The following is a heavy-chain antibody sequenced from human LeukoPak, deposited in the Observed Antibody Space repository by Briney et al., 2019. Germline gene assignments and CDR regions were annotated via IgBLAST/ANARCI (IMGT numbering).Heavy chain of an antibody. Sequence: PGGSLRLSCAASGFTFSSYGMHWVRQAPGKGLEWVAVIPYDGSNKYYADSVKGRFTISRDNSKNTLYLQMNSLRAEDTAVYYCAKGSLRLGELSFDPWGQGTLVTVSS. J-gene: IGHJ5*02. D-gene: IGHD3-16*02. CDR1: GFTFSSYG. V-gene: IGHV3-30*18. CDR3: AKGSLRLGELSFDP. CDR2: IPYDGSNK.